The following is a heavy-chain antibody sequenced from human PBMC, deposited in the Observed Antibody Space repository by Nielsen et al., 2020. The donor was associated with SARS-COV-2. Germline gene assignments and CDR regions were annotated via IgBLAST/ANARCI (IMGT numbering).Heavy chain of an antibody. CDR2: IGTAGDT. CDR3: ASSTRGRLTYYYGMDV. Sequence: GESLKISCAASGFTFSSYDMHWVRQATGKGLEWVSAIGTAGDTYYPGSVRGRFTISRENAKNSLYLQMNSLRAGDTAVYYCASSTRGRLTYYYGMDVWGQGTTVTVSS. CDR1: GFTFSSYD. V-gene: IGHV3-13*04. J-gene: IGHJ6*02. D-gene: IGHD1-1*01.